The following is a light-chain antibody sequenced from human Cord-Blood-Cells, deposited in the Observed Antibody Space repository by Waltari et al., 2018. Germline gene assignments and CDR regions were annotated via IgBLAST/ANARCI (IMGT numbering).Light chain of an antibody. CDR3: QQYYSYPLT. V-gene: IGKV1-8*01. CDR1: QGISSY. CDR2: AAS. J-gene: IGKJ3*01. Sequence: AIRMTQSPSSFSASTGDRVTITCRASQGISSYLAWYQQKPGKAPKLLIYAASTLQSGVPSRFSGSGCGTDFTLTISCLQSEDFATYYCQQYYSYPLTFGPGTKVDIK.